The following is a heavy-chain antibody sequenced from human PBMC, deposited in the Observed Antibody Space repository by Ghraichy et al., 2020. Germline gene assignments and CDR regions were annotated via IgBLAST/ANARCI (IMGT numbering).Heavy chain of an antibody. CDR3: ARKLTEGAFDI. Sequence: SETLSLTCAVYGGSFSGYYWSWIRQPPGKWLEWIGEINHSGSTNYNPSLKSRVTISVDTSKNQFSLKLSSVTAADTAVYYCARKLTEGAFDIWGQGTMVTVSS. D-gene: IGHD4/OR15-4a*01. J-gene: IGHJ3*02. CDR2: INHSGST. V-gene: IGHV4-34*01. CDR1: GGSFSGYY.